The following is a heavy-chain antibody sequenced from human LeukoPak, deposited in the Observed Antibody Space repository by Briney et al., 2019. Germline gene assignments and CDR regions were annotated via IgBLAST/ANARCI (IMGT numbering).Heavy chain of an antibody. CDR3: ARDFTYYDILTGYGMDV. V-gene: IGHV3-48*01. D-gene: IGHD3-9*01. CDR2: ISSSSSTI. Sequence: GGSLRLSCAASGFTFSSYSRNWVRQAPGKGLEWVSYISSSSSTIYYADSVKGRFTISRDNAKNSLYLQMNSLRAEDTAVYYCARDFTYYDILTGYGMDVWGQGTTVTVSS. J-gene: IGHJ6*02. CDR1: GFTFSSYS.